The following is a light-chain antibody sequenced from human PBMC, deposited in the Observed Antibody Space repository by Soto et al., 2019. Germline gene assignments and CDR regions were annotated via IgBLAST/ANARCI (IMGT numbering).Light chain of an antibody. CDR3: QQTNSFPIT. J-gene: IGKJ5*01. V-gene: IGKV1-12*01. CDR2: RAT. CDR1: QAINTY. Sequence: IQLTQSPASLSASVGDTVTITCWASQAINTYLNWYQQKAGKAPKLLIYRATALQLGVPSRFTGSGSGTDFSLNISSLQPEDFATYYCQQTNSFPITFGQGTRLEIK.